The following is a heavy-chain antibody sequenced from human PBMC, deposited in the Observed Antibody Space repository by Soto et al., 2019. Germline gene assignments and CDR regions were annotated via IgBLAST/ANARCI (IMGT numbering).Heavy chain of an antibody. CDR3: ARHGSN. Sequence: QLQLQESGPGLVKPSETLSLTCTDSGVSISNSSYYWGWIRRPPGKGLEWIGTIYYSGITSYNPSLKSRVTNCVDTSKNQFSLKLTSVTAADTAVYYCARHGSNWGQGTLVTVSS. V-gene: IGHV4-39*01. CDR1: GVSISNSSYY. CDR2: IYYSGIT. J-gene: IGHJ4*02.